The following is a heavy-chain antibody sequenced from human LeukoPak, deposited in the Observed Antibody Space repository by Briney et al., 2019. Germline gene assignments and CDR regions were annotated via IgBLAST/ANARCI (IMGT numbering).Heavy chain of an antibody. V-gene: IGHV3-23*01. CDR2: ISTGGST. CDR1: GLTFSGDP. J-gene: IGHJ4*01. Sequence: GGSLRLSCAASGLTFSGDPLSWVRQAPGKGLEWVSTISTGGSTYYEDSVKGRFTISRDNSRNTLYLQMNSLRAEDTAVYYCAKGMEGASYWHYWGQGLLVTVSS. CDR3: AKGMEGASYWHY. D-gene: IGHD1-26*01.